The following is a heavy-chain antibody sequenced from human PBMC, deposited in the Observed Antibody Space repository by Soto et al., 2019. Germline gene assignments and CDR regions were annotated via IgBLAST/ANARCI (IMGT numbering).Heavy chain of an antibody. Sequence: PGESLKIFCKASGYNFNSYWISWVRQTPGKGLEWMGRIAPSDRYTHYNPSFHGHVSISVDKSINTAYLQWSSLKASDTAVYYCARPLGGDRSGSYSTYYAMDVWGQGTTVTVSS. D-gene: IGHD3-22*01. CDR2: IAPSDRYT. CDR1: GYNFNSYW. CDR3: ARPLGGDRSGSYSTYYAMDV. J-gene: IGHJ6*02. V-gene: IGHV5-10-1*01.